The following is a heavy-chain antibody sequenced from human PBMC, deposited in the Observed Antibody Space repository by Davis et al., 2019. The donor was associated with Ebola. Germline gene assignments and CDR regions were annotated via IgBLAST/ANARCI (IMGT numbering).Heavy chain of an antibody. J-gene: IGHJ4*02. CDR1: GYTFTSYA. CDR3: ARAQFPTTSDH. V-gene: IGHV1-3*01. CDR2: INPHNGNT. D-gene: IGHD1-1*01. Sequence: ASVKVSCKASGYTFTSYAMHWVRQAPGQRLEWMGWINPHNGNTNYAQNVQGRVIMTSDTATTTAYLEVGILRSGDTAVYYCARAQFPTTSDHWGQGTLVTVSS.